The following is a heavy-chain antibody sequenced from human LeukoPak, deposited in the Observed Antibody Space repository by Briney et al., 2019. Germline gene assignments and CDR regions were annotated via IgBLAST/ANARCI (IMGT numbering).Heavy chain of an antibody. V-gene: IGHV1-18*01. J-gene: IGHJ4*02. CDR1: GYTFTSYG. CDR3: ARQDYYDSSGPNDY. CDR2: ISAYNGNT. D-gene: IGHD3-22*01. Sequence: ASVKVSCKASGYTFTSYGISWVRQAPGQGLEWMRWISAYNGNTNYAQKLQGRVTMTTDTSTSTAYMELRSLRSDDTAVYYCARQDYYDSSGPNDYWGQGTLVTVSS.